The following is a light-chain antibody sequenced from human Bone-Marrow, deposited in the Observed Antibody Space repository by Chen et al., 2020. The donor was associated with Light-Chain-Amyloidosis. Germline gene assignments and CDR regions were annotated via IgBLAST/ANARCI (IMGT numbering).Light chain of an antibody. J-gene: IGKJ1*01. CDR3: QQCYNWPPWT. CDR2: GVS. Sequence: EIVMTQSPATLSVSPGESATLSCRASQIVGSSLAWYQQKPGQAPRLLMYGVSTRATGIPARFSGSGSGTEFTLTISSMQSEDFAVYYCQQCYNWPPWTFGQGTKVEI. V-gene: IGKV3-15*01. CDR1: QIVGSS.